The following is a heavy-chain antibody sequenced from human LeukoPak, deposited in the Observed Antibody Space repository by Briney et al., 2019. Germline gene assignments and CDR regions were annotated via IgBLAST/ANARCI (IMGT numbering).Heavy chain of an antibody. V-gene: IGHV1-69*05. Sequence: SVKVSCKASGGTFSSYAISWVRQAPGQGLEWMGGIIPIFGTANYAQKFQGRVTITTDESTSTAYMELSSLRSEDTAVYYYARGSDATYYYDSSGFPYYYYYYMDVWGKGTTVTVSS. CDR3: ARGSDATYYYDSSGFPYYYYYYMDV. D-gene: IGHD3-22*01. CDR1: GGTFSSYA. J-gene: IGHJ6*03. CDR2: IIPIFGTA.